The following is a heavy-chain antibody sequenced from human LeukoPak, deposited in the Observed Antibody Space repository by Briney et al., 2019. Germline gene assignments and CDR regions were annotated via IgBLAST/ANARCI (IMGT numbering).Heavy chain of an antibody. CDR2: ISGSGDAT. CDR1: GFTFTTYV. CDR3: ARLSGTSGTTSRVLDY. J-gene: IGHJ4*02. D-gene: IGHD1-1*01. Sequence: PGGSLRLSCAASGFTFTTYVMIWGRRAPGKGLEWVSGISGSGDATYYAASVKGRFTISRDNSENPVYLQVKSLRADDTAVYYCARLSGTSGTTSRVLDYWGQGALVTVSS. V-gene: IGHV3-23*01.